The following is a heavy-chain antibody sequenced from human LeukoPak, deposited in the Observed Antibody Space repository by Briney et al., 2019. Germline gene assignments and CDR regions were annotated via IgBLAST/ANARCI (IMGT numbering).Heavy chain of an antibody. V-gene: IGHV3-21*01. CDR1: GFTFSSYS. CDR2: ISSSSYI. Sequence: GGSLRLSCEASGFTFSSYSMNWVRQAPGKGLEWVSSISSSSYIYYADSVKGRFTISRDNAKNSLYLQMNSLRAEDTAVYYCARAPIAAPDYWGQGTLVTVSS. CDR3: ARAPIAAPDY. D-gene: IGHD6-13*01. J-gene: IGHJ4*02.